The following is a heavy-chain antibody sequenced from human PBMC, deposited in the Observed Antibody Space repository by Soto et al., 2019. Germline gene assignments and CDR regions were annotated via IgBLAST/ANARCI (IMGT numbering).Heavy chain of an antibody. CDR3: PIGVGGATTSPSY. J-gene: IGHJ4*02. CDR2: IKQDGSEK. Sequence: EVQLVESGGGLVQPGGSLRLSCAASGFTFSSYWMSWVRQAPGKGLEWVANIKQDGSEKYYVDSVKGRFTISRENAKNSLYLKMNSLRAEDTPVYYCPIGVGGATTSPSYWGQGTLSPSPQ. V-gene: IGHV3-7*05. CDR1: GFTFSSYW. D-gene: IGHD1-26*01.